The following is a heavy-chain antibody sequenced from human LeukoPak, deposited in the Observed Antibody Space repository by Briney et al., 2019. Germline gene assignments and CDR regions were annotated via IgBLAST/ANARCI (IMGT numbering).Heavy chain of an antibody. D-gene: IGHD3-22*01. CDR3: ARGFYDSAGYSTPLDS. CDR2: IYYTGST. Sequence: SETLSLTCTVSGGSISRNYWNWIRQPPGKGLEWIGYIYYTGSTKYNPSLESRVTVSVDTSKNQFSLKLSSVSAADTAVYYCARGFYDSAGYSTPLDSWGQGIPVAVSS. CDR1: GGSISRNY. V-gene: IGHV4-59*01. J-gene: IGHJ4*02.